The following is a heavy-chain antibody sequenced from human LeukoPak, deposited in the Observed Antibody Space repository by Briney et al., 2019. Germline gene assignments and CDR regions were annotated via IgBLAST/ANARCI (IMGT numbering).Heavy chain of an antibody. CDR2: IRYDGSNK. Sequence: GGSLRLSCAASGFTFSSYAMHWVRQAPGKGLEWVAFIRYDGSNKYYADSVKGRFTISRDNSKNTLYLQMNSLRAEDTAVYYCASTLQTALNWFDPWGRGTLVTVSS. CDR3: ASTLQTALNWFDP. CDR1: GFTFSSYA. V-gene: IGHV3-30*02. J-gene: IGHJ5*02. D-gene: IGHD4-11*01.